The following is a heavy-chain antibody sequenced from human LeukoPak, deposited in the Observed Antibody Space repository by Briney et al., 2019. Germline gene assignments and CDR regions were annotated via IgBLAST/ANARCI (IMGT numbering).Heavy chain of an antibody. CDR1: GGSISSGGYY. Sequence: SQTLSLTCTVSGGSISSGGYYWSWIRQHPGKGLEWIGYIYYSGSTYYNPSLKSRVTISVDTSKNQFSLKLSSVTAADTAVYYCARDQTVGATIDYWGQGTLVTVSS. V-gene: IGHV4-30-4*08. D-gene: IGHD1-26*01. J-gene: IGHJ4*02. CDR2: IYYSGST. CDR3: ARDQTVGATIDY.